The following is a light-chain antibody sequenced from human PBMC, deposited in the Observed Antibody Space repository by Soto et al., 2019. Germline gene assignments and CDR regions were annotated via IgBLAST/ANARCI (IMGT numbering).Light chain of an antibody. J-gene: IGLJ2*01. V-gene: IGLV2-14*01. CDR1: SSDVGGYNY. CDR2: EVS. Sequence: QSVLTQPAPVSGSPGQSITISCTGTSSDVGGYNYVSWYQQHPGKAPKLMIYEVSNRPSGVSNRFSGSKSGNTASLTISGLQAEDEADYYCSSYTSSSTVVFGGGTKVTVL. CDR3: SSYTSSSTVV.